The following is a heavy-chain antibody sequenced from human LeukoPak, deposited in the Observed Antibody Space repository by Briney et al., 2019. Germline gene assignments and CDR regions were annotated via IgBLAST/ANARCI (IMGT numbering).Heavy chain of an antibody. CDR1: GFTFSSYW. J-gene: IGHJ4*02. V-gene: IGHV3-7*01. Sequence: GGSLRLSCAASGFTFSSYWMSWVRRAPGPGLEWVANIKQDGSEKYYVDSVKGRFTISRDNAKNTMYLQMNNLRPEDTAVNYCATSPGLPRDWGQGTLVTVSS. CDR2: IKQDGSEK. CDR3: ATSPGLPRD. D-gene: IGHD2-21*01.